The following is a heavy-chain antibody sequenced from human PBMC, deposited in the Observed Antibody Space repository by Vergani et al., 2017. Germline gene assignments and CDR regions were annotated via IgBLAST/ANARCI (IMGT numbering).Heavy chain of an antibody. CDR2: IYSGGST. V-gene: IGHV3-66*02. J-gene: IGHJ6*02. CDR1: GFTVSSNY. D-gene: IGHD3-22*01. Sequence: EVQLVESGGGLVQPGGSLRLSCAASGFTVSSNYMSWVRQAPGKGLEWVSVIYSGGSTYYAESVKGRFTISRDNSKNTLYLQMNSLRAEDTAVYYCARANYYDSSGYYYGMDVWGQGTTVTVSS. CDR3: ARANYYDSSGYYYGMDV.